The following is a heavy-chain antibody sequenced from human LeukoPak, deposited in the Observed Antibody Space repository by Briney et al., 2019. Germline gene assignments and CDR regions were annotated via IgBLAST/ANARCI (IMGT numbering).Heavy chain of an antibody. V-gene: IGHV4-34*01. J-gene: IGHJ5*02. D-gene: IGHD3-16*01. CDR3: ARRPYGLIRGIGGPTGHWFEA. Sequence: KPSETLSLTCAVHGGSSSVYFCSWIRQSPGKGLEWIGEINGGGKTDYNPSLKSRVSMSVDTSKSQFSLRLTAVTAADTAIYYCARRPYGLIRGIGGPTGHWFEAWGQGTLVSVSS. CDR2: INGGGKT. CDR1: GGSSSVYF.